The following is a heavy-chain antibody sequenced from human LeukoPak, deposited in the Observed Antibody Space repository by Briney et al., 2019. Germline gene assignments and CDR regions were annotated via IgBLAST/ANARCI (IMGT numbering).Heavy chain of an antibody. CDR1: GGSFSGYY. J-gene: IGHJ6*03. V-gene: IGHV4-34*01. CDR3: ARGVVITQYYYYYYYMDV. D-gene: IGHD3-22*01. CDR2: INHSAST. Sequence: SETLSLTCAVYGGSFSGYYWSWIRQPPGKRLELIGEINHSASTNYNPSLKSRVTISVDTSKNQFSLKLSSVTAADTAVYYCARGVVITQYYYYYYYMDVWGKGTTVTVSS.